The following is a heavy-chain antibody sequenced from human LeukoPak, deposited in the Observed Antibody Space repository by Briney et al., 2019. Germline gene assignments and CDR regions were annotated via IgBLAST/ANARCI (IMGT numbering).Heavy chain of an antibody. Sequence: PSETLSLTCTVSGGSISSYYWSWIRQPPGKGLEWIGCIYYSGYTNYKSSLKSRATISVDTSKNQFSLKLSSVTAADTAVYYCARTTMVRGTYYMDVWGKGTTVTVSS. J-gene: IGHJ6*03. CDR1: GGSISSYY. D-gene: IGHD3-10*01. CDR3: ARTTMVRGTYYMDV. V-gene: IGHV4-59*01. CDR2: IYYSGYT.